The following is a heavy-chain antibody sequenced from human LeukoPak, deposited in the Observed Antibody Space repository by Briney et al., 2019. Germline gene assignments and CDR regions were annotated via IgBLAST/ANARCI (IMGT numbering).Heavy chain of an antibody. Sequence: ASVKVSCKASGGTFSSYAISWVRQAPGKGLEWMGGFDPEDGETIYAQKFQGRVTMTEDTSTDTAYMELSSLRSEDTAVYYCATVLRAGAYWGQGTLVTVSS. CDR3: ATVLRAGAY. D-gene: IGHD1-26*01. V-gene: IGHV1-24*01. CDR1: GGTFSSYA. CDR2: FDPEDGET. J-gene: IGHJ4*02.